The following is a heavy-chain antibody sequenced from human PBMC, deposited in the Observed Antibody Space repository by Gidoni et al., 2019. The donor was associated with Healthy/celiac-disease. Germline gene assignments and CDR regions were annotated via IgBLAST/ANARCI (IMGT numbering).Heavy chain of an antibody. CDR2: IYYSGST. V-gene: IGHV4-30-4*01. D-gene: IGHD3-16*02. J-gene: IGHJ4*02. Sequence: QVQLQESGPGLVKPSQTLSLTCTVSGGSISRGDYYWSWIRQPPGKGLEWIGYIYYSGSTYYNPSLKSRVTISVDTSKNQFSLKLSSVTAADTAVYYCARGGDYVWGSYRSSDYWGQGTLVTVSS. CDR3: ARGGDYVWGSYRSSDY. CDR1: GGSISRGDYY.